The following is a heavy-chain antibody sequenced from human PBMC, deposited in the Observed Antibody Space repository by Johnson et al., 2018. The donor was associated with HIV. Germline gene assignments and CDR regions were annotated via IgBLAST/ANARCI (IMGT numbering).Heavy chain of an antibody. CDR3: ARVRARGVKHAFDI. Sequence: MLLVESGGGLVQPGGSLRLSCAASGFTVSSNYMSWVRQAPGKGLEWVSGINWNGGSTGYADSVKGRFTISRDNAKNSLYLQMNSLRAEDTALYYCARVRARGVKHAFDIWGQGTMVTVSS. V-gene: IGHV3-20*04. CDR1: GFTVSSNY. CDR2: INWNGGST. D-gene: IGHD3-10*01. J-gene: IGHJ3*02.